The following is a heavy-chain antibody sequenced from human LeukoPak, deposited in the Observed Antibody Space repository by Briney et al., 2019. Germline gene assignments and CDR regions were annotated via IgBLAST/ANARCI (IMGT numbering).Heavy chain of an antibody. Sequence: GGSLRLSCAASGFTFSRYSMNCVRQAPGKALEGVSSISSSSSYIYYADSVKGRFTISRDNAKNSLYLQMNSLRAEDTAVYYCARDEGIAVAAFWGQGTMVTVSS. CDR3: ARDEGIAVAAF. CDR2: ISSSSSYI. CDR1: GFTFSRYS. V-gene: IGHV3-21*01. D-gene: IGHD6-19*01. J-gene: IGHJ3*01.